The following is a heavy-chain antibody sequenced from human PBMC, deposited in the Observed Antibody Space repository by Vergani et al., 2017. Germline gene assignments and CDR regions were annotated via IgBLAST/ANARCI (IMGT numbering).Heavy chain of an antibody. Sequence: EVQLVESGGGLVQPGGSLRLSCAASGFTFSSYAMSWVRQAPGKGLEWVSAISGSGGSTYYADSVKGRFTLSRDNSKNTLYLQMNSLRAEDTAVYYCAKAADTILGYYYYYMDVWGKGTTVTVSS. CDR3: AKAADTILGYYYYYMDV. CDR2: ISGSGGST. CDR1: GFTFSSYA. D-gene: IGHD3-3*01. J-gene: IGHJ6*03. V-gene: IGHV3-23*04.